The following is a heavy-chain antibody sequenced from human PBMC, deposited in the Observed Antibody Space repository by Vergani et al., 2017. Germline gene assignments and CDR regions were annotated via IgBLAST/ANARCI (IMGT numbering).Heavy chain of an antibody. CDR3: ASLDGRDSSGSKCLDD. J-gene: IGHJ4*02. CDR2: IHPADSDT. V-gene: IGHV5-51*01. Sequence: EVQLVQSGAEVKKPGESLNISCQISGYSFNNYWIGSVRQMPGKVRELMGIIHPADSDTRYSPSFQVQVTISVDKSISTAYLQRSSLSASDSAMYYCASLDGRDSSGSKCLDDWGQGTLVTVSS. D-gene: IGHD3-22*01. CDR1: GYSFNNYW.